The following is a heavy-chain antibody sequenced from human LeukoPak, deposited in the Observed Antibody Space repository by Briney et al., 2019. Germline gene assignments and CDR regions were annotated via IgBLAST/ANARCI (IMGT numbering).Heavy chain of an antibody. CDR1: GGSISSSSYY. Sequence: PSETLSLTCTVSGGSISSSSYYWGWIRQPPGKGLEWIGYIYYSGSTNYNPSLKSRVTISVDTSKNQFSLKLSSVTAADTAVYYCARGASPPYYPRDYWGQGTLVTVSS. CDR3: ARGASPPYYPRDY. CDR2: IYYSGST. J-gene: IGHJ4*02. V-gene: IGHV4-61*05. D-gene: IGHD3-22*01.